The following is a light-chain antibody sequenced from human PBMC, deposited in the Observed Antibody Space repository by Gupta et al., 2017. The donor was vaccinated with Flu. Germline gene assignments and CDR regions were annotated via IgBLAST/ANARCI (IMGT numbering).Light chain of an antibody. CDR2: EVS. Sequence: SVTISCTGTSSDVGGNKYVCWHPPYPGKALNLMFYEVSKRPAAVPGRFSGSKSGNTASLTVSVLPAGEAADYYYHSYAGGNNWVFGGGTKLTVL. CDR3: HSYAGGNNWV. CDR1: SSDVGGNKY. J-gene: IGLJ3*02. V-gene: IGLV2-8*01.